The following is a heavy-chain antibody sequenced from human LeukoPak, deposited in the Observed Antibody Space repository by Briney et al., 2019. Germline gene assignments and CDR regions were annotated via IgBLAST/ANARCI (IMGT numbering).Heavy chain of an antibody. V-gene: IGHV3-21*05. CDR3: ARDDSTSWYQEF. CDR1: GLTFSDYS. J-gene: IGHJ4*02. Sequence: PGGSLRLSCSASGLTFSDYSVNWVRQAPGKGLDWVAYIKSNIYYADSVKGRFTISRDNAQNLVYLQMNSLTTEDTAVYYCARDDSTSWYQEFWGQGTLVTVSS. D-gene: IGHD6-13*01. CDR2: IKSNI.